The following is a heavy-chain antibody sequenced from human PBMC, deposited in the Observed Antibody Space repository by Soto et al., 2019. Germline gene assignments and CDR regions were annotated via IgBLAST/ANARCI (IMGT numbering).Heavy chain of an antibody. D-gene: IGHD3-10*01. CDR1: GYTFTSYG. J-gene: IGHJ6*02. V-gene: IGHV1-18*01. CDR2: ISAYNGNT. Sequence: ASVKVSCKASGYTFTSYGISWVRQAPGQGLEWMGWISAYNGNTNYAQKLQGRVTMNTDTSTSTAYMELRSLRSDDTAVYFCARDRDGSGSYASGMDVWGQGIRVTVPS. CDR3: ARDRDGSGSYASGMDV.